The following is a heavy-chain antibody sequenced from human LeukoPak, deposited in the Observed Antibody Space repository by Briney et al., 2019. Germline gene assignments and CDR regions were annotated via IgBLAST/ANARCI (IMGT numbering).Heavy chain of an antibody. CDR3: ARDHLFTGTTFFDY. D-gene: IGHD1-1*01. CDR2: ISAYNGNT. Sequence: ASVKVSCKASGYTFTSYGISWVRQAPGQGLEWMGWISAYNGNTNYAQKLQGRVTMTTDTSTSTAYMELRSLRSDDTAVYYCARDHLFTGTTFFDYWGQGTLVTVSS. J-gene: IGHJ4*02. V-gene: IGHV1-18*01. CDR1: GYTFTSYG.